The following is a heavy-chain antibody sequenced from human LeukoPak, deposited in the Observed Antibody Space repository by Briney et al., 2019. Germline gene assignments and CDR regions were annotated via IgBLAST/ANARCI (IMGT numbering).Heavy chain of an antibody. V-gene: IGHV1-18*04. J-gene: IGHJ4*02. D-gene: IGHD4-17*01. CDR1: GYTFTGYY. CDR3: ARSDGDYGDY. CDR2: ISAYNGNT. Sequence: GASVKVSCKASGYTFTGYYMHWVRQAPGQGLEWMGWISAYNGNTNYAQNLQGRVTMTTDTSTSTAYMELRSLRSDDTAVYYCARSDGDYGDYWGQETLVTVSS.